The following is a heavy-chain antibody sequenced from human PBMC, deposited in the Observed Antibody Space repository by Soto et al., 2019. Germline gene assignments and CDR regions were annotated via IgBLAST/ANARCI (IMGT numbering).Heavy chain of an antibody. CDR2: IWFDGSRQ. CDR1: GFTFGRYG. V-gene: IGHV3-33*01. D-gene: IGHD7-27*01. CDR3: ARDRNWESRSWFLDL. J-gene: IGHJ2*01. Sequence: QEQLVESGGGVVQPGRSLRLSCAASGFTFGRYGIHWVRQAPGKGPEWVAVIWFDGSRQRHADSVRGRITISRDNSKNTVYLQMSSLRAEDTAMYYCARDRNWESRSWFLDLWGRGSLVTVSS.